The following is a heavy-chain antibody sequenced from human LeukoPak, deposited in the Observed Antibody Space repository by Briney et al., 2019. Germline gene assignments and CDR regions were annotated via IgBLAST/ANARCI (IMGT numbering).Heavy chain of an antibody. CDR1: GFTFSSYD. CDR2: IGTSGDT. J-gene: IGHJ4*02. CDR3: SRVGSSGWPNYFDS. D-gene: IGHD6-19*01. Sequence: PGGSLRLPCAASGFTFSSYDMHWVRQATGKGLEWVSVIGTSGDTYYAGSVKGRFTISRENAKNSLYLQMNSLTAGDTAVYFCSRVGSSGWPNYFDSWGQGTLVTVSS. V-gene: IGHV3-13*04.